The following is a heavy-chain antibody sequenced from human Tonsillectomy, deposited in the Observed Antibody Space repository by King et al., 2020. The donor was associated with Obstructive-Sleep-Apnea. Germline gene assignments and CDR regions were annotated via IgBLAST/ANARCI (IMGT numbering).Heavy chain of an antibody. Sequence: QLQESGPGLVKPSQTLSLTCTVSGGSTSSGDYYWSWIRQPPGKGREWMGDIYYSGSTYSNPSLKSRVTISVDTSKNQFSLKLNPVTAADTAVYYCATRGHSGYDYGAFDYWGQGTLVTVSS. J-gene: IGHJ4*02. D-gene: IGHD5-12*01. CDR1: GGSTSSGDYY. V-gene: IGHV4-30-4*01. CDR3: ATRGHSGYDYGAFDY. CDR2: IYYSGST.